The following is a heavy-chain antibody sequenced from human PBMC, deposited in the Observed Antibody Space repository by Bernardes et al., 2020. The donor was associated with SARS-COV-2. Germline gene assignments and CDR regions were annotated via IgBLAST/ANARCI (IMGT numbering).Heavy chain of an antibody. CDR1: GGSISSSSYY. J-gene: IGHJ4*02. CDR2: SNEYGSIT. Sequence: ETLSLTCTVSGGSISSSSYYWGWIRQAPGKGLVWVSRSNEYGSITTYADSVRGRFTISRDNAKNTLYLQMNSLRVDDTAVYYCVRDLGGAGGFWGQGTLVTVSS. CDR3: VRDLGGAGGF. D-gene: IGHD3-10*01. V-gene: IGHV3-74*01.